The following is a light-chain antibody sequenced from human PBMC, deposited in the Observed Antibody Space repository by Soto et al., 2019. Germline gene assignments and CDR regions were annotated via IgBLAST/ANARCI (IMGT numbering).Light chain of an antibody. V-gene: IGKV3-15*01. CDR1: QSISSD. CDR2: GAS. CDR3: QQYNTWPRT. J-gene: IGKJ1*01. Sequence: EIVMTQSPATLSVSPGERATLSCRASQSISSDVAWYQQKPGQGPRLLVYGASTRATAIPARFSGSGSGTEFTLSISSLQSEDFAVYYCQQYNTWPRTFGQGTKVDIK.